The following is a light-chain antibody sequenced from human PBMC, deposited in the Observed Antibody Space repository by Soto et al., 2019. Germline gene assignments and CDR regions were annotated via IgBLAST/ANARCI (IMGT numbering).Light chain of an antibody. Sequence: QSVLTQPPSVSGAPGQRLTISCTGRSSHIGAGYDVHWYQQLPGTAPKLLIYGNTNRPSGVPDRFSGSKSGTSASLAITGLQAEYEADYYCQSYDSSLSGSVVFGGGTKLTVL. V-gene: IGLV1-40*01. CDR3: QSYDSSLSGSVV. J-gene: IGLJ2*01. CDR2: GNT. CDR1: SSHIGAGYD.